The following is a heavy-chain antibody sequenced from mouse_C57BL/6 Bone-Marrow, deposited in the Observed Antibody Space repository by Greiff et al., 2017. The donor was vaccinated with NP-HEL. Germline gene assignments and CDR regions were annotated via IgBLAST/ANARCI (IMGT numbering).Heavy chain of an antibody. J-gene: IGHJ2*01. CDR2: IDPSDSYT. D-gene: IGHD1-1*01. CDR3: ARLGLGSSL. CDR1: GYTFTSYW. Sequence: QVQLQQPGAELVKPGASVKLSCKASGYTFTSYWMQWVKQRPGQGLEWIGEIDPSDSYTNYNQKFKGKATLTVDTSSITAYLQLSSLTSEDSAVYYCARLGLGSSLWGQGTTLTVSS. V-gene: IGHV1-50*01.